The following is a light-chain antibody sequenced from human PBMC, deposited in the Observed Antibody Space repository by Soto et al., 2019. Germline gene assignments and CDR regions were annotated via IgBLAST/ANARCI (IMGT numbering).Light chain of an antibody. CDR3: QQYGSSRT. CDR2: GAS. V-gene: IGKV3-20*01. J-gene: IGKJ1*01. Sequence: EILLTQSPGTLSLSPGERATLSCRASQSVSPSSLAWYQQRPGQAPRLLIYGASNRATGIPDRFSGGGSGTEFTLTISRLEPEDFAVYYCQQYGSSRTFGQGTKVDIK. CDR1: QSVSPSS.